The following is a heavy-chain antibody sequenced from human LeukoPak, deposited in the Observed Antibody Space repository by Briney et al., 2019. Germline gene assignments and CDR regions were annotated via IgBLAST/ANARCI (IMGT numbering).Heavy chain of an antibody. V-gene: IGHV3-48*01. CDR1: GFTFSTYN. Sequence: GGSLRLSCAASGFTFSTYNMNWVRQAPGKGLEWISYINADSSTIQYADSVRGRFTTSRDNAKSSLYLQMNSLRAEDTAVYYCVRDNSRGQSLGVIYWGQGSLVTVSS. CDR2: INADSSTI. CDR3: VRDNSRGQSLGVIY. D-gene: IGHD3-22*01. J-gene: IGHJ4*02.